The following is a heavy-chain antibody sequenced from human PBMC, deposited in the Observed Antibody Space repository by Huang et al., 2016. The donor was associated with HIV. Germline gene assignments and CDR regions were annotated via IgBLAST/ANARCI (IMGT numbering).Heavy chain of an antibody. CDR2: SSGSGSST. V-gene: IGHV3-23*01. CDR3: AKGSERSLTGPKYQYYFDY. D-gene: IGHD3-3*01. CDR1: IFTFSTSA. Sequence: EVQLLESGGGLVQPGGSLRLSCAASIFTFSTSAMSWVSQAPGKGLEWVAGSSGSGSSTYYADSVKGRFTISRDNSRNTLYLQMKSLRVEDTAIYYCAKGSERSLTGPKYQYYFDYWGQGTLVTVSS. J-gene: IGHJ4*02.